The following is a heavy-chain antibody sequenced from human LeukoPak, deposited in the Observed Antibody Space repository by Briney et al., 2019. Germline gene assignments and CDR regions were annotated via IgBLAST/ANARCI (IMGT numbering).Heavy chain of an antibody. D-gene: IGHD3-10*01. CDR2: INHSGST. J-gene: IGHJ4*02. Sequence: SETLSLTCAAYGGSFSGYYWSWIRQPPGKGLEWIGEINHSGSTNYNPFLKSRVTISVETSKSQFSLKLSSVTAADTAVYYCARRARGYYYGSGSLDYWGQGTLVTVSS. V-gene: IGHV4-34*01. CDR1: GGSFSGYY. CDR3: ARRARGYYYGSGSLDY.